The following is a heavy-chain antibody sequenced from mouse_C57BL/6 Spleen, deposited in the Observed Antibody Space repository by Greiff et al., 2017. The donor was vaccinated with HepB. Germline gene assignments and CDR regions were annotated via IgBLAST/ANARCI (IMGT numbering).Heavy chain of an antibody. V-gene: IGHV1-82*01. Sequence: VKLQESGPELVKPGASVKISCKASGYAFSSSWMNWVKQRPGKGLEWIGRIYPGDGDTNYNGKFKGKATLTADKSSSTAYMQLSSLTSEDSAVYFCARSPYDYAYFDYWGQGTTLTVSS. CDR2: IYPGDGDT. D-gene: IGHD2-4*01. CDR3: ARSPYDYAYFDY. CDR1: GYAFSSSW. J-gene: IGHJ2*01.